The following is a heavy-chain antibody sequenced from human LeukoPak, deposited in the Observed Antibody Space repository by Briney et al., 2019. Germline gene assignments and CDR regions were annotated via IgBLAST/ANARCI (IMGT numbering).Heavy chain of an antibody. CDR2: VSESGGST. D-gene: IGHD2-2*01. Sequence: GGSLRLSCAASGFTVSSNYMSWVRQAPGKGLEWVSGVSESGGSTSKADSVKGRFTISRDNSKDTLYLQMNSLRAEDTAIYYCVPDSKEIPPAMDYWGQGTLVTVSS. J-gene: IGHJ4*02. CDR3: VPDSKEIPPAMDY. CDR1: GFTVSSNY. V-gene: IGHV3-23*01.